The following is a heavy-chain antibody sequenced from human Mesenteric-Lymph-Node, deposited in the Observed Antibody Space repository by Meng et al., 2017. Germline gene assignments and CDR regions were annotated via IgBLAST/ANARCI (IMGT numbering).Heavy chain of an antibody. CDR1: GFTFSSYG. J-gene: IGHJ4*02. CDR2: IWYDGSNK. CDR3: ARDQVGYCSSTSCQWGLVCDY. Sequence: GESLKISCAASGFTFSSYGMHWVRQAPGKGLEWVAVIWYDGSNKYYADSVKGRFTISRDNSKNTLYLQMNSLRAEDTAVYYCARDQVGYCSSTSCQWGLVCDYWGQGTLVTVSS. D-gene: IGHD2-2*01. V-gene: IGHV3-33*01.